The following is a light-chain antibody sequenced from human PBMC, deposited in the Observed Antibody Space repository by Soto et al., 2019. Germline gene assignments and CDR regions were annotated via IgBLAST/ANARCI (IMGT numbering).Light chain of an antibody. CDR2: RDS. CDR1: NIGSKH. CDR3: QVWDSSNVV. Sequence: SYELTQPLSVSVALGQTARITCGGNNIGSKHVHWYQQKSGQAPVLVIYRDSNRPSGIPERFSGSNSGNTATLTISRAQAGDEADYFCQVWDSSNVVFGGGTKLTVL. V-gene: IGLV3-9*01. J-gene: IGLJ2*01.